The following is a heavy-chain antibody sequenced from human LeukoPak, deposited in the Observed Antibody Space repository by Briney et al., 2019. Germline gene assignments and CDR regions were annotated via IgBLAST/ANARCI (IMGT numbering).Heavy chain of an antibody. CDR1: GFTFSSYA. CDR3: ARGSSSGYYTRFDY. CDR2: ISYDGSNK. J-gene: IGHJ4*02. Sequence: GGSLRLSCAASGFTFSSYAMHWVRQVPGKGLEWVAVISYDGSNKYYADSVKGRFTISRDNSKNTLYLQMNSLRAEDTAVYYCARGSSSGYYTRFDYWGQGTLVTVSS. V-gene: IGHV3-30-3*01. D-gene: IGHD3-22*01.